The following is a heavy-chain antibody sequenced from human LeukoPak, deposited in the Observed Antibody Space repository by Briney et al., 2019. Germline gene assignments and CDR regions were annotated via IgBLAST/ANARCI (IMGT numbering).Heavy chain of an antibody. CDR2: VTHDGRT. CDR1: GGSFSGYY. V-gene: IGHV4-34*01. J-gene: IGHJ4*02. D-gene: IGHD4-17*01. Sequence: SETLSLTCAVYGGSFSGYYWNWIRQPPGKGLEWIGEVTHDGRTNHNPSLKSRVTILADTSKIQFSLTLTSVTAADTAVYYCAPIYGDFSDFDSWGQGTLVTVSS. CDR3: APIYGDFSDFDS.